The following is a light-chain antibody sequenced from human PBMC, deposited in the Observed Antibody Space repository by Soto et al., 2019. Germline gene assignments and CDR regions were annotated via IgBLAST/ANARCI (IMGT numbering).Light chain of an antibody. V-gene: IGLV1-51*01. CDR1: NSNIGIEY. Sequence: QSVLTQPPSVSAAPGQEVTIACSGSNSNIGIEYVAWYQHLPGTAPKLVIYDNDKRPSGIPDRFSGSKSGTSATLGITGLQTGDEADYHCGTWDSSLSAVVFGGGTKLTVL. CDR3: GTWDSSLSAVV. J-gene: IGLJ3*02. CDR2: DND.